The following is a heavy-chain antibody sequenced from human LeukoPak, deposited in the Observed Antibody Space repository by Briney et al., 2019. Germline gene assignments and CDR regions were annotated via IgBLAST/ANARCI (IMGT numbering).Heavy chain of an antibody. CDR2: INHSGST. V-gene: IGHV4-34*01. CDR1: GGSLSGYY. J-gene: IGHJ3*02. D-gene: IGHD6-19*01. Sequence: SETLSLTCAVYGGSLSGYYWSWIRQPPGKGLEWIGEINHSGSTNYNPSLKSRVTISVDTSKNQFSLKLSSVTAADTAVYYCAREENIAVAGIDIWGQGTMVTVSS. CDR3: AREENIAVAGIDI.